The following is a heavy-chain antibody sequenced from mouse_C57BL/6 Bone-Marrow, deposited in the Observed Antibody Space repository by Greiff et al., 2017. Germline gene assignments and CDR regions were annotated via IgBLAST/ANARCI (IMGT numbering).Heavy chain of an antibody. CDR3: VRETGTAWFAY. V-gene: IGHV10-1*01. D-gene: IGHD4-1*01. Sequence: EVKVEESGGGLVQPKGSLKLSCAASGFSFNTYAMNWVRQAPGKGLEWVARIRSKSNNYATYYADSVKDRFTISRDDSESMLYLQMNNLKTEDTAMYYCVRETGTAWFAYWGQGTLVTVSA. CDR2: IRSKSNNYAT. CDR1: GFSFNTYA. J-gene: IGHJ3*01.